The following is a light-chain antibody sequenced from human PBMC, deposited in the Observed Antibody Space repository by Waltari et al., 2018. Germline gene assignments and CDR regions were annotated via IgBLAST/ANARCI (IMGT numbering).Light chain of an antibody. CDR2: GKN. CDR1: SLRLYY. Sequence: SSELTQDPGVSVAWGQTVRITCQGDSLRLYYARWCRQKPGQAPVLLIYGKNNRPSGTPDRFSASSSGETASLTITGAQAEDEAYYYCTSRDISGDVVFGGGTKLTVL. J-gene: IGLJ2*01. CDR3: TSRDISGDVV. V-gene: IGLV3-19*01.